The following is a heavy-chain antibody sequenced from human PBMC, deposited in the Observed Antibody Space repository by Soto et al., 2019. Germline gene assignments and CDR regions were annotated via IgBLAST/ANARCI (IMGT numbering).Heavy chain of an antibody. J-gene: IGHJ4*02. Sequence: QVQLQESGPGLVKPSETLSLTCTVSGGSISSYYWSWIRQPPGKGLEWIGYIYYSGSTNYNPSLKSRVTISVDTSKNQFSLKPTSVTAADTAVYYCARRYGGNFDYWGQGTLVTVSS. D-gene: IGHD1-26*01. CDR3: ARRYGGNFDY. CDR2: IYYSGST. CDR1: GGSISSYY. V-gene: IGHV4-59*01.